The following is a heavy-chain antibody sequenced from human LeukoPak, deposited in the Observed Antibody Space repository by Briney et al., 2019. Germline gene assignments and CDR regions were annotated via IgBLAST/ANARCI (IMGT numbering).Heavy chain of an antibody. CDR2: INHSGST. CDR3: ARSYRGDDY. J-gene: IGHJ4*02. CDR1: GFTFSSYA. V-gene: IGHV4-34*01. D-gene: IGHD1-26*01. Sequence: GSLRLSCAASGFTFSSYAMSWVRQPPGKGLEWIGEINHSGSTNYNPSLKSRVTISVDTSKNQFSLKLSSVTAADTAVYYCARSYRGDDYWGQGTLVTVSS.